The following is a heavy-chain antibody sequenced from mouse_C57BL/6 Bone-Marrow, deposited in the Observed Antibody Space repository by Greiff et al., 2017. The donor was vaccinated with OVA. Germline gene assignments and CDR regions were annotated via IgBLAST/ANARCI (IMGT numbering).Heavy chain of an antibody. CDR2: IYPGSGST. CDR3: ARSLRKDYYGSSYGAMDY. D-gene: IGHD1-1*01. J-gene: IGHJ4*01. CDR1: GYTFTSYW. V-gene: IGHV1-55*01. Sequence: QVQLKESGAELVKPGASVKMSCKASGYTFTSYWITWVKQRPGQGLEWIGDIYPGSGSTNYNEKFKSKATLTVDTSSSTAYMQLSSLTSEDSAVYYCARSLRKDYYGSSYGAMDYWGQGTSVTVSS.